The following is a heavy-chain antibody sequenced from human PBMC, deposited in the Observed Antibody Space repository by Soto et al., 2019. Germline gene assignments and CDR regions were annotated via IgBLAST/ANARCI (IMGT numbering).Heavy chain of an antibody. V-gene: IGHV1-24*01. CDR3: ATATRDIWFGELADYYYYGMDV. D-gene: IGHD3-10*01. CDR2: FDPEDGET. J-gene: IGHJ6*02. CDR1: GYTLTELS. Sequence: ASVKVSCKVSGYTLTELSMHWVRQAPGKGLEWMGGFDPEDGETIYAQKFQGRVTMTEDTSTDTAYMELSSLRSEDTAVYYCATATRDIWFGELADYYYYGMDVWGQGTTVTSP.